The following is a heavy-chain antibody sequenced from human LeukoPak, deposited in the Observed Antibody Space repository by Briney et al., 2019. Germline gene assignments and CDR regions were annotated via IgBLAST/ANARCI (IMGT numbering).Heavy chain of an antibody. CDR1: GFTFDDYA. D-gene: IGHD3-10*01. J-gene: IGHJ6*02. V-gene: IGHV3-9*01. CDR2: ISWNSGSI. Sequence: PGRSLRLSCAASGFTFDDYAMHWVRQAPGKGLEWVSGISWNSGSIGYADSVKGRFTISRDNAKNSLYLQMNSLRAEDTALYYCAKDMEGGTMVRGYGMDVWGQGTTVTVSS. CDR3: AKDMEGGTMVRGYGMDV.